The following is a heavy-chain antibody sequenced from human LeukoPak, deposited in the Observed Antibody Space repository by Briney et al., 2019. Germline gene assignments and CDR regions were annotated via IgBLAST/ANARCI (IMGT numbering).Heavy chain of an antibody. CDR3: AREQLVRLFDY. J-gene: IGHJ4*02. D-gene: IGHD6-6*01. Sequence: SETLSLTCAVYGGPFSGYYWSWIRQPPGKGLEWIGEINHSGSTNYNPSLKSRVTISVDTSKNQFSLKLSSVTAADTAVYYCAREQLVRLFDYWGQGTLVTVSS. CDR2: INHSGST. CDR1: GGPFSGYY. V-gene: IGHV4-34*01.